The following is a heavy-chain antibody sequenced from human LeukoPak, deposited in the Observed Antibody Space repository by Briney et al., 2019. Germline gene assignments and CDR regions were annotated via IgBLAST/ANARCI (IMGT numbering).Heavy chain of an antibody. D-gene: IGHD3-10*01. Sequence: GGSLRLSCAASEFTFNHYAMSWVRQTPGKGLEWVSSISGGGGSTYYADSVKGRFTISRDNSKNTLYLQMNSLRAEDTAVYYCARHRVSLVRGVSPYYYYGMDVWGQGTTVTVSS. V-gene: IGHV3-23*01. J-gene: IGHJ6*02. CDR1: EFTFNHYA. CDR3: ARHRVSLVRGVSPYYYYGMDV. CDR2: ISGGGGST.